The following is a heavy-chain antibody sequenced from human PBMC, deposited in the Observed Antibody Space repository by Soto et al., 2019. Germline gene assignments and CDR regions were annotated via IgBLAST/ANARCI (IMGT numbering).Heavy chain of an antibody. CDR3: AREFDDSSGYYYGAIDY. V-gene: IGHV1-69*13. Sequence: GASVKVSCKASGGTFSSYAISWVRQAPGQGLEWMGGIIPIFGTANYAQKFQGRVTITADESTSTAYMELSSLRSEDTAVYYCAREFDDSSGYYYGAIDYWGQGTLVTVSS. CDR1: GGTFSSYA. CDR2: IIPIFGTA. J-gene: IGHJ4*02. D-gene: IGHD3-22*01.